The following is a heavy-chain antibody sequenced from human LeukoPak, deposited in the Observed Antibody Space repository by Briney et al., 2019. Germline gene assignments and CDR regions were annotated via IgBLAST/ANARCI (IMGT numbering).Heavy chain of an antibody. J-gene: IGHJ4*02. CDR3: AKGSGSYYDY. V-gene: IGHV3-30*18. CDR2: ISYDGSNK. Sequence: PGRSLRLSCAASGFTFSSYGMHWARQAPGKGLEWVAVISYDGSNKYYADSVKGRFTISRDNSKNTLYLQMNSLRAEDTAVYYCAKGSGSYYDYWGQGTLVTVSS. D-gene: IGHD3-10*01. CDR1: GFTFSSYG.